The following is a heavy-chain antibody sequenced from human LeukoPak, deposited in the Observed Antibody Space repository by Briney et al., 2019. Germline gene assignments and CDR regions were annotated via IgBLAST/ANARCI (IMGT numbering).Heavy chain of an antibody. CDR2: INPNGGGT. V-gene: IGHV1-2*04. CDR3: ARAGGDHGSWFDP. Sequence: GASVKVSCKASGYTFTGYYMHWVRQAPGQGLEWMGWINPNGGGTNYAQKFQGWVTMTRDTSISTAYMELSRLRSDDTAVYYCARAGGDHGSWFDPWGQGTLVTVSS. D-gene: IGHD3-10*01. CDR1: GYTFTGYY. J-gene: IGHJ5*02.